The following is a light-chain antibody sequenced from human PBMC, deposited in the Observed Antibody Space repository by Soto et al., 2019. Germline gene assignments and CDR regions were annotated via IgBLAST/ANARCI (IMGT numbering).Light chain of an antibody. CDR3: QQYGNAPIT. CDR2: ATS. J-gene: IGKJ5*01. Sequence: PGDRATLSCRASRIIGHNYLAWYQQKRGQPPRLLIYATSTRATGIPDRFSGSGSGTDFTLTISRVEPEDFAVYHCQQYGNAPITFGQGTRLEIK. CDR1: RIIGHNY. V-gene: IGKV3-20*01.